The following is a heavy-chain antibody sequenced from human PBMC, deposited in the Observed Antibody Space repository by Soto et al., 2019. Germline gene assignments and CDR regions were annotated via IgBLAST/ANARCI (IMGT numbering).Heavy chain of an antibody. CDR3: ARERGCITIFGLVIISHDLDY. Sequence: ASVKVSCKASGYTFTSYAMHWVRQAPGQRLEWMGWINAGNGNTKYSQKFQGRVTITRDTSASTAYMELSSLRSEDAAVYYCARERGCITIFGLVIISHDLDYWGHGTLVTVSS. J-gene: IGHJ4*01. D-gene: IGHD3-3*01. CDR1: GYTFTSYA. CDR2: INAGNGNT. V-gene: IGHV1-3*01.